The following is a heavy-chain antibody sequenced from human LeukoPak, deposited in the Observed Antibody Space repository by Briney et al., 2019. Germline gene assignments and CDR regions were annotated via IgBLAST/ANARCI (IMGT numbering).Heavy chain of an antibody. J-gene: IGHJ5*02. Sequence: ASVKVSCQASGYSFNGYYMHWVRQAPAQGLEGMGWINPDSSATEYAQKFQGRVTMTRDTSMTTAYMDLSRLTSGDTAVYYCAREGSSATTTNWFDPWGQGPLVAASP. D-gene: IGHD1-26*01. V-gene: IGHV1-2*02. CDR3: AREGSSATTTNWFDP. CDR1: GYSFNGYY. CDR2: INPDSSAT.